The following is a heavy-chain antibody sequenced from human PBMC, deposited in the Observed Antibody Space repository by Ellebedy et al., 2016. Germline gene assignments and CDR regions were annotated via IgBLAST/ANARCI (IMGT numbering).Heavy chain of an antibody. CDR3: ARPLLWFGEWAPGDGFGY. J-gene: IGHJ4*02. CDR1: GFTFSSYG. V-gene: IGHV3-30*03. Sequence: GGSLRLXXAASGFTFSSYGMHWVRQAPGKGLEWVAVISYDGSNKYYADSVKGRFTISRDNSKNTLYLQMNSLRAEDTAVYYCARPLLWFGEWAPGDGFGYWGQGTLVTVSS. D-gene: IGHD3-10*01. CDR2: ISYDGSNK.